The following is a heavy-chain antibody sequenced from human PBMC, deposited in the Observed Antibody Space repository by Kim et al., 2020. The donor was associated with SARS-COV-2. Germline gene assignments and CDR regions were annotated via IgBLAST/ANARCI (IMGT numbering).Heavy chain of an antibody. D-gene: IGHD1-1*01. J-gene: IGHJ6*02. CDR3: ARDKTGHYYCYGMDV. CDR1: GYTFTSYG. Sequence: ASVKVSCKASGYTFTSYGISWVRQAPGQGLEWMGWISAYNGNTNYAQKLQGRVTMTTDTSTSTAYMELRSLRSDDTAVYYCARDKTGHYYCYGMDVWGQGTTVTVPS. V-gene: IGHV1-18*01. CDR2: ISAYNGNT.